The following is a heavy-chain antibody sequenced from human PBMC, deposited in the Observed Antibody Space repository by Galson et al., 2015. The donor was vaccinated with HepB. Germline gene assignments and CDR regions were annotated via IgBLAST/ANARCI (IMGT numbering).Heavy chain of an antibody. CDR2: ISSDGNNK. CDR3: ARGDRSYCGGNCPLDY. J-gene: IGHJ4*02. V-gene: IGHV3-30-3*01. Sequence: LRLSCAASGFTFSSHVMQWVRQAPGKGLEWVAIISSDGNNKFYADSVKGRFTFSRDNSKNTLYLEMNSLRTEDTAVYYCARGDRSYCGGNCPLDYRGQGTLVTVSS. D-gene: IGHD2-21*02. CDR1: GFTFSSHV.